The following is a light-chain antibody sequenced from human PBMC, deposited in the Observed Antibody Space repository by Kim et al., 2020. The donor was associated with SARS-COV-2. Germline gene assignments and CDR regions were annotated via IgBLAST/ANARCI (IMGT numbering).Light chain of an antibody. CDR2: GAS. CDR3: QQYAVSPIT. Sequence: LSPGEGATLSCRASESVPTTFLAWFHPNTGQAPRRLIYGASNRATGIPDKFSGSGSGTDFTITISRLEPEDFAVYYCQQYAVSPITFGGGTKLEI. CDR1: ESVPTTF. V-gene: IGKV3-20*01. J-gene: IGKJ4*01.